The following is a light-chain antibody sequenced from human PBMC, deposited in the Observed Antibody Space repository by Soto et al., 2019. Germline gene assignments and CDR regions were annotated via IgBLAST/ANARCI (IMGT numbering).Light chain of an antibody. CDR3: CSYAGTDSPV. J-gene: IGLJ2*01. CDR1: SSDVGAYNF. Sequence: QSALTQPPSVYGSPGQSVTISCTGTSSDVGAYNFFSWYQQYPGKAPKLSIFDASARPSGVPDLFSGSKAGNTASLTISLRHADDEADYDCCSYAGTDSPVLGGGTKVTVL. CDR2: DAS. V-gene: IGLV2-11*01.